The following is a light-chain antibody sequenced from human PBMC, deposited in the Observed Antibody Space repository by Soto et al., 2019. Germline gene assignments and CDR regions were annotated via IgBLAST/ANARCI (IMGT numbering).Light chain of an antibody. Sequence: EIVLTQSPGTLSLSPGETATLSCRASQSLSSSYLAWYQQRPGQAPRLLIYGASSRATGIPDSFSGSGSGTDFTLTISRLDPEDFAVYYCQQYGGSMTFGQGTRLEIE. V-gene: IGKV3-20*01. CDR2: GAS. CDR1: QSLSSSY. CDR3: QQYGGSMT. J-gene: IGKJ5*01.